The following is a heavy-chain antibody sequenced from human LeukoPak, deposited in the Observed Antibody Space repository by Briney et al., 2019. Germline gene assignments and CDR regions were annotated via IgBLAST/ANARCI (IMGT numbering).Heavy chain of an antibody. CDR3: ASILSSSWYYYYYMDV. CDR1: GGSISSSSYY. Sequence: SETLSLTCTVSGGSISSSSYYWGWIRQPPGKGLEWIGRIYYSGSTYYNPSLKSRVTISVDTSKNQFSLKLSSVTAADTAVYYCASILSSSWYYYYYMDVWGKGTTVTVSS. CDR2: IYYSGST. V-gene: IGHV4-39*07. J-gene: IGHJ6*03. D-gene: IGHD6-13*01.